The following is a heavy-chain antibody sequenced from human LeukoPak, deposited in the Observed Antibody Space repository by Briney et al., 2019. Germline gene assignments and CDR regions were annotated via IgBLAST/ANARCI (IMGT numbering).Heavy chain of an antibody. CDR3: ARGDCSGGICYSDSAFDI. Sequence: PGGSLRLSCAASGFSFITYAMHWVRQAPGKGLEYVSAISSNGGSTYYANSVKGRFTISRDNSKNTLYLQMGSLRAEDMAVYYCARGDCSGGICYSDSAFDIWGQGTMVTVSS. CDR1: GFSFITYA. J-gene: IGHJ3*02. CDR2: ISSNGGST. V-gene: IGHV3-64*01. D-gene: IGHD2-15*01.